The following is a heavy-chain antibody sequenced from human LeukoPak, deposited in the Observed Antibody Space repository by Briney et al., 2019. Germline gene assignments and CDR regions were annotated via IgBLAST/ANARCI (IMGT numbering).Heavy chain of an antibody. Sequence: SETLSLTRTVSGGSISSYYWSWIRQPPGKGLEWIGYIYYSGSTNYNPSLKSRVTISVDTSKNQFSLKLSSVTAADTAVYYCARALPAAIYYYYGMDVWGQGTTVTVSS. D-gene: IGHD2-2*01. CDR1: GGSISSYY. CDR3: ARALPAAIYYYYGMDV. CDR2: IYYSGST. J-gene: IGHJ6*02. V-gene: IGHV4-59*08.